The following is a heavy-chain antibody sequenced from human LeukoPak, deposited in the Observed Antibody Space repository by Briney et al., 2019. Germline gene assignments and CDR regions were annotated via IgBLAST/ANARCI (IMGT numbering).Heavy chain of an antibody. CDR2: INPSGGST. Sequence: ASVKVSCKASGYTFTSYYMHWVRQAPGQGLEWMGIINPSGGSTSYAQKFQGRVTMTRDTSTSTVYMELSSLRSEDTAVYYCARGWRPIKTKIGYCSGGSCSSFDPCGQATLVTVSS. J-gene: IGHJ5*02. V-gene: IGHV1-46*01. CDR1: GYTFTSYY. D-gene: IGHD2-15*01. CDR3: ARGWRPIKTKIGYCSGGSCSSFDP.